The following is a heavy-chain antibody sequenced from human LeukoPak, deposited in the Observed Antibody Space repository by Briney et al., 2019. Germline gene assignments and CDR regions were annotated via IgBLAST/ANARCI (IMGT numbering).Heavy chain of an antibody. Sequence: SETLSLTCTVSGGSISSSNWWSWVRQPPGKGLEWIGEIYHSGSTNYNPSLKSRVTISVDKSKNQFSLKLSSVTAADTAVYYCARRLRYFDWSNFDYWGQGTLVTVSS. CDR1: GGSISSSNW. J-gene: IGHJ4*02. CDR3: ARRLRYFDWSNFDY. V-gene: IGHV4-4*02. CDR2: IYHSGST. D-gene: IGHD3-9*01.